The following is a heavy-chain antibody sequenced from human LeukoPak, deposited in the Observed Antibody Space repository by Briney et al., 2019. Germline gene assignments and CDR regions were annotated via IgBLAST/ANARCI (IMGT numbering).Heavy chain of an antibody. Sequence: APVKVSCKASGYTFTGYYMHWVRQAPGQGLEWMGRINPNSGGTNYAQKFQGRVTMTRDTSISTAYMELSRLRSDDTAVYYCAREGLEERAFDYWGQGTLVTVSS. V-gene: IGHV1-2*06. CDR1: GYTFTGYY. J-gene: IGHJ4*02. CDR2: INPNSGGT. D-gene: IGHD3-3*01. CDR3: AREGLEERAFDY.